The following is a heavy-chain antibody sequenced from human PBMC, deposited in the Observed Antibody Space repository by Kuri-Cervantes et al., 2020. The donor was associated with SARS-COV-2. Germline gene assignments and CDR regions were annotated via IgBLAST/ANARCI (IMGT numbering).Heavy chain of an antibody. V-gene: IGHV3-23*01. CDR3: AKDLNSITMVRGVISGTFDY. CDR1: GFTFSSYS. Sequence: GESLKISCAASGFTFSSYSMNWVRQAPGKGLEWVSAISGSGGSTYYADSVKGRFTISRDNSKNTLYLQMNSLRAEDTAVYYCAKDLNSITMVRGVISGTFDYWGQGTLVTVSS. J-gene: IGHJ4*02. CDR2: ISGSGGST. D-gene: IGHD3-10*01.